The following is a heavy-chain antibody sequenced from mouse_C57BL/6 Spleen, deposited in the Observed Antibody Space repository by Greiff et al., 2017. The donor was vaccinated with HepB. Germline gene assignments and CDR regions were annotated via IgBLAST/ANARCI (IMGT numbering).Heavy chain of an antibody. V-gene: IGHV3-6*01. D-gene: IGHD2-4*01. J-gene: IGHJ4*01. CDR2: ISYDGSN. CDR1: GYSITSGYY. Sequence: DVHLVESGPGLVKPSQSLSLTCSVTGYSITSGYYWNWIRQFPGNKLEWMGYISYDGSNNYNPSLKNRISITRDTSKNQFFLKLNSVTTEDTATYYCARDSGDYDGDYYAMDYWGQGTSVTVSS. CDR3: ARDSGDYDGDYYAMDY.